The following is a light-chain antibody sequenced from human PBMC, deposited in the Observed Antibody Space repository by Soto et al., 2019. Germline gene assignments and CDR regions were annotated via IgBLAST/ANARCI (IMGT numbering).Light chain of an antibody. V-gene: IGKV1-33*01. CDR1: QGIRHY. CDR3: QQYENLPT. J-gene: IGKJ5*01. CDR2: DAS. Sequence: DIQMTQSPSTLSASVGDRVTITCRASQGIRHYLAWYQQKPGRAPKLLIYDASNLEAGVPSRFRGSGSGTDFTFTISRLQPEDIATYYCQQYENLPTFGQGTRLEIK.